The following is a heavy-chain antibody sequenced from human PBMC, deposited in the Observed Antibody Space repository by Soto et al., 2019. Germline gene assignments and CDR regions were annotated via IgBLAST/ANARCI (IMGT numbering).Heavy chain of an antibody. Sequence: QVQLVESGGGVVQPGRSLRLSCAASGFTFSSYGMHWVRQAPGKGLEWVAVISYDGSNKYYADSVKGRFTISRDNYKNTLYLQMNRLRAEDTAVYYCAKDLLSTWVRRGVNDAFDIWGQGTMVTVSS. CDR3: AKDLLSTWVRRGVNDAFDI. CDR1: GFTFSSYG. J-gene: IGHJ3*02. V-gene: IGHV3-30*18. D-gene: IGHD3-10*01. CDR2: ISYDGSNK.